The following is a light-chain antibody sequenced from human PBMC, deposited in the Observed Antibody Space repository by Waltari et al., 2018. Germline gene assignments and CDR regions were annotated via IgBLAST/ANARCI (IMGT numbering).Light chain of an antibody. Sequence: DIQMTQSPSPVSASVGDRVTITSRASQSISMWFAWYQQNPGKATKLLIHKASSLQSGVPSRFSGSGSGTEFTLNITSLQPDDFATYYCQHYNSFSALFTFGPGTQVDIK. CDR2: KAS. V-gene: IGKV1-5*03. CDR1: QSISMW. CDR3: QHYNSFSALFT. J-gene: IGKJ3*01.